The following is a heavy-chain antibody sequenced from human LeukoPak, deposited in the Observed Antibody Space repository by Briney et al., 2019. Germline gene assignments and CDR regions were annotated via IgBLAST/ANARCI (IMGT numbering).Heavy chain of an antibody. CDR3: ASDIAGTSGDY. J-gene: IGHJ4*02. Sequence: GGSLTLSCSASGFSFSDYYMSWIRQAPGKGLEWISYITSSGTAIYYADSVRGRFTISRDNVKNSLYLQMDSLRDEDTAVYYCASDIAGTSGDYWGQGTLVSVSS. V-gene: IGHV3-11*01. CDR2: ITSSGTAI. CDR1: GFSFSDYY. D-gene: IGHD1-20*01.